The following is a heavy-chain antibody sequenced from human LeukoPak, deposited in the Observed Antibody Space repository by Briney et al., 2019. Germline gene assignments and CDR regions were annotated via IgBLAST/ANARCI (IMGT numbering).Heavy chain of an antibody. CDR1: GYTFTSYG. CDR3: AQIAPDIP. CDR2: ISVYKGDT. J-gene: IGHJ5*02. Sequence: ASVKVSCKASGYTFTSYGITWVRQAPGQGLEWMGWISVYKGDTKYAQKLQGRVTMTTDTSTSTAYMELRSLRAEDTAVYYCAQIAPDIPWGQGTLVTVSS. D-gene: IGHD2-15*01. V-gene: IGHV1-18*01.